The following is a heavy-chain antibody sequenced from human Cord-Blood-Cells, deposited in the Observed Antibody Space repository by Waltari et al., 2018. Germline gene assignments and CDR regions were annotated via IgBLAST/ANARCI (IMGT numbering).Heavy chain of an antibody. CDR3: ARAVGMGDAFDI. V-gene: IGHV1-69*01. D-gene: IGHD1-26*01. CDR1: GGTSSSFA. Sequence: QVKRVQSGAEVKKPGSSLKVSCMVSGGTSSSFAIAWVRQAPGQGLEWMGGIIPIFGTANYAQKFQGRVTITADESTSTAYMELSSLRSEDTAVYYCARAVGMGDAFDIWGQGTMVTVSS. CDR2: IIPIFGTA. J-gene: IGHJ3*02.